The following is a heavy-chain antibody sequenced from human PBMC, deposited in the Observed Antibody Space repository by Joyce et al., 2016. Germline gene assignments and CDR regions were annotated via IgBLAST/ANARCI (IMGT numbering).Heavy chain of an antibody. J-gene: IGHJ3*01. CDR2: IRSKANGYTT. CDR1: GFSFRGSA. CDR3: TRLGASDALDV. Sequence: EVQLMESGGGLVQPGRSLKLSCAASGFSFRGSAMHWVRQASGKGLEWVGRIRSKANGYTTAYGVSVNGRITISRDDSKNTAYLQMNSLKIEDTGVYFCTRLGASDALDVWGQGTMVTVSS. D-gene: IGHD1-26*01. V-gene: IGHV3-73*02.